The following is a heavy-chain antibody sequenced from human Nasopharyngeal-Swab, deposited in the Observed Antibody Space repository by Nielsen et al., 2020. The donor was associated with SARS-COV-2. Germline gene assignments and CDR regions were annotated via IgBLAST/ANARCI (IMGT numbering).Heavy chain of an antibody. CDR2: IKSKTDGGTT. CDR3: TTDPDRAMTV. J-gene: IGHJ4*02. Sequence: VRQAPGKGLEWVGRIKSKTDGGTTDYAAPVKGRFTISRDDSKNTLYLQMNSLKTEDTAVYHCTTDPDRAMTVWGQGALVTVSS. V-gene: IGHV3-15*07. D-gene: IGHD2-21*02.